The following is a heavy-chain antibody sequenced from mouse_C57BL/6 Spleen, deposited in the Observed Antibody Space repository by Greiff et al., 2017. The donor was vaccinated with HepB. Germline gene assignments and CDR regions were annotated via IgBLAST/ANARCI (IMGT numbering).Heavy chain of an antibody. CDR1: GFTFSDYG. CDR2: ISSGSSTI. J-gene: IGHJ2*01. V-gene: IGHV5-17*01. D-gene: IGHD1-1*01. Sequence: VQLKESGGGLVKPGGSLKLSCAASGFTFSDYGMHWVRQAPEKGLEWVAYISSGSSTIYYADTVKGRFTISRDNAKNTLFLQMTSLRSEDTAMYYCAREGGITTVVATDYWGQGTTLTVSS. CDR3: AREGGITTVVATDY.